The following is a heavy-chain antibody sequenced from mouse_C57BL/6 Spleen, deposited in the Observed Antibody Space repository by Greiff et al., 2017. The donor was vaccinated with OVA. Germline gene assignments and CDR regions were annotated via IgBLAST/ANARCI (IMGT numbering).Heavy chain of an antibody. J-gene: IGHJ2*01. CDR3: ARGDYGSSWGYYFDY. D-gene: IGHD1-1*01. V-gene: IGHV1-53*01. CDR2: INPSNGGT. CDR1: GYTFTSYW. Sequence: QVQLQQPGTDLVKPGASVKLSCKASGYTFTSYWMHWVKQRPGQGLEWIGNINPSNGGTNYNEKFKSKATLTVDKSSSTAYMQLSSLTSEDSAVYYCARGDYGSSWGYYFDYWGQGTTLTVSS.